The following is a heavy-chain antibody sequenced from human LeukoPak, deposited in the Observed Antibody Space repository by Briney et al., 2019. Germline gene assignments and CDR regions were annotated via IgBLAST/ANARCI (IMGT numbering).Heavy chain of an antibody. Sequence: ASVKVSCKASGYTFTSYYMHWVRQAPGQGLEWMGIINPSGGSTSYAQKFPGRVSMTRDTSTSAVYMALRSLRSEDTAVYYCARAEGYCSSTSCPFDYWGQGTLVTVSS. V-gene: IGHV1-46*03. D-gene: IGHD2-2*01. CDR2: INPSGGST. CDR3: ARAEGYCSSTSCPFDY. CDR1: GYTFTSYY. J-gene: IGHJ4*02.